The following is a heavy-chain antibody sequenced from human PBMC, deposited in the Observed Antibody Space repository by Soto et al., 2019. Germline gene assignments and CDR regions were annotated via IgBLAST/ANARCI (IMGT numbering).Heavy chain of an antibody. J-gene: IGHJ5*02. CDR3: AREGGPNGYYDFWSGYSVGLHP. V-gene: IGHV4-4*07. Sequence: SETLSLTCTVSGGSISSYYWSWIRQPAGKGLEWIGRIYTSGSTNYNPSLKSRVTMSVDTSKNQFSLKLSSVTAADTAVYYCAREGGPNGYYDFWSGYSVGLHPSGPGTLVTV. CDR2: IYTSGST. D-gene: IGHD3-3*01. CDR1: GGSISSYY.